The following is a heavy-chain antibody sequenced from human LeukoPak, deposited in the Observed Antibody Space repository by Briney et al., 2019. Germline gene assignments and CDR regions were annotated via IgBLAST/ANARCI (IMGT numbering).Heavy chain of an antibody. CDR2: IYYSGST. J-gene: IGHJ4*02. D-gene: IGHD3-10*01. Sequence: SETLSLTCTVSGGSISSVGYYWSWIRQHPGKGLEWIGYIYYSGSTYYNPSLKSRVTISVDTSKNQFSLKLSSVTAADTAVYYCARDRGYGSRYYFDYWGQGTLVTVSS. CDR1: GGSISSVGYY. V-gene: IGHV4-31*03. CDR3: ARDRGYGSRYYFDY.